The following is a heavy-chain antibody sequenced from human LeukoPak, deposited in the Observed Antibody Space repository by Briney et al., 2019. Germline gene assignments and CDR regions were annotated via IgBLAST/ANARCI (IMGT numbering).Heavy chain of an antibody. V-gene: IGHV1-2*04. CDR3: ARARGTYSSSWYPYYGMDV. CDR2: INPNSGGT. D-gene: IGHD6-13*01. J-gene: IGHJ6*02. Sequence: ASVKVSCKVSGYTLTELSMHWVRQAPGQGLEWMGWINPNSGGTNYAQKFQGWVTMTRDTSIGTAYMELSRLRSDDTAVYYCARARGTYSSSWYPYYGMDVWGQGTTVTVSS. CDR1: GYTLTELS.